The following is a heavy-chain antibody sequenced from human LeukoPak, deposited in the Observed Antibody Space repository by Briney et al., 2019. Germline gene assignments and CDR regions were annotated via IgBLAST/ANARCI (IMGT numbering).Heavy chain of an antibody. D-gene: IGHD3-10*01. CDR3: ASLGGLGSWNFGY. CDR1: GGSISSYY. J-gene: IGHJ4*02. CDR2: IYYSGST. Sequence: SETLSLTCTVSGGSISSYYWSWIRQPPGKGLEWIGYIYYSGSTNYNPSLKSRITISLDTSKNQFSLKLSSVTAADTAVYYCASLGGLGSWNFGYWGQGTLVTVPS. V-gene: IGHV4-59*01.